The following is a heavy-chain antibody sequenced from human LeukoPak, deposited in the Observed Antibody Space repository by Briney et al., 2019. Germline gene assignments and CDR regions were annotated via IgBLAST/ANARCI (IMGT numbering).Heavy chain of an antibody. CDR2: IDYSGST. CDR1: GGSISSYY. V-gene: IGHV4-59*01. Sequence: PSETLSLTCTVSGGSISSYYWNWIRQSPGKGLEWIGYIDYSGSTNYNPSLKSRVTISVGTSENQFSLKLSSVTAADTALYYCARADSGDYVDYWGQGTLVTVSS. CDR3: ARADSGDYVDY. D-gene: IGHD4-17*01. J-gene: IGHJ4*02.